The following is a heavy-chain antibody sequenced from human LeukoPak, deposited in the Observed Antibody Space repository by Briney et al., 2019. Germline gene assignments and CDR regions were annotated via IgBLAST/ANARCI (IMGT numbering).Heavy chain of an antibody. J-gene: IGHJ4*02. D-gene: IGHD2-15*01. CDR3: AKESHCSGPGCNIDY. Sequence: GGSLRLSCAASGFTFNSYAMTWVRQAPGKGLEWVSTISASGRSTYYADSVKGRFTISRDTSKNTLYLQMNTLRAEDTAVYYCAKESHCSGPGCNIDYWGQGILVAVSA. CDR1: GFTFNSYA. V-gene: IGHV3-23*01. CDR2: ISASGRST.